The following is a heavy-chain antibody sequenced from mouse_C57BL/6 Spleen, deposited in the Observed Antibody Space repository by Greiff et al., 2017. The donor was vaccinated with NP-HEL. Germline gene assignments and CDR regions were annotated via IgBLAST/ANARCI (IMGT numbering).Heavy chain of an antibody. CDR3: ARYDPWFAY. Sequence: EVQVVESGPELVKPGASVKIPCKASGYTFTDYNMDWVKQSHGKSLEWIGDINPNNGGTIYNQKFKGKATLTVDKSSSTAYMELRSLTSEDTAVYYCARYDPWFAYWGQGTLVTVSA. CDR2: INPNNGGT. D-gene: IGHD2-3*01. J-gene: IGHJ3*01. V-gene: IGHV1-18*01. CDR1: GYTFTDYN.